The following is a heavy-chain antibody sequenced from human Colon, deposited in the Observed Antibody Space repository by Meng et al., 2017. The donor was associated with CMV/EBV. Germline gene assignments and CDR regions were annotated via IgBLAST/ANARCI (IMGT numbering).Heavy chain of an antibody. Sequence: GESLKISCAASGFTFTTYSMAWVRQAPGKGLEWVSIVHSGDSRTQYADSVKGRFTISRDDSKSPVHLQMSSLRAEDTATYYCAKWRGYGNGMDVWGQGTTVTVSS. CDR1: GFTFTTYS. J-gene: IGHJ6*02. CDR2: VHSGDSRT. CDR3: AKWRGYGNGMDV. D-gene: IGHD2-15*01. V-gene: IGHV3-23*03.